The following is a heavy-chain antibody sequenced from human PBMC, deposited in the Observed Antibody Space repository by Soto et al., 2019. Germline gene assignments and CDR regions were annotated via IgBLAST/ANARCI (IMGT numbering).Heavy chain of an antibody. V-gene: IGHV1-69*13. D-gene: IGHD1-26*01. J-gene: IGHJ6*02. CDR2: IIPIFGTA. Sequence: SVKVSCKASGGTFSSYAISWLRQSAGQGLEWMGGIIPIFGTANYAQKFQGRVTITADESTSTAYMELSSLRSEDTAVYYCASHSDGVGATTGYYYGMDVWGQGTTVTVSS. CDR3: ASHSDGVGATTGYYYGMDV. CDR1: GGTFSSYA.